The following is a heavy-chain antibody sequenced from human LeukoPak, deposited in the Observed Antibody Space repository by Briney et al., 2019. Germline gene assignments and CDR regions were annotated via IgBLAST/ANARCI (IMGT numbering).Heavy chain of an antibody. CDR2: ISGSGGST. J-gene: IGHJ4*02. D-gene: IGHD4-17*01. CDR1: GFTFSSYA. Sequence: GGSLRLSCAVSGFTFSSYAMSWVRQAPGKGLEWVSAISGSGGSTYYADSVKGRFTISRDNSKNTLYLQMNSLRAEDTAVYYCAKSAHWTVTPESYFDYWGQGTLVTVSS. V-gene: IGHV3-23*01. CDR3: AKSAHWTVTPESYFDY.